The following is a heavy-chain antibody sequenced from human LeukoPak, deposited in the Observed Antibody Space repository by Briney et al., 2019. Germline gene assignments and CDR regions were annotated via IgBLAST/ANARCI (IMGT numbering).Heavy chain of an antibody. J-gene: IGHJ4*02. CDR1: GFTFSDYY. D-gene: IGHD1-26*01. CDR3: AKLRGVGATNSDY. V-gene: IGHV3-11*04. Sequence: GGSLRLSCAASGFTFSDYYMTWIRQAPGEGLEWDSYISRSGSPIYYADSVKGRFTISRDNAKNSLYLQMNSLRAEDTAVYYCAKLRGVGATNSDYWGQGTLVTVSS. CDR2: ISRSGSPI.